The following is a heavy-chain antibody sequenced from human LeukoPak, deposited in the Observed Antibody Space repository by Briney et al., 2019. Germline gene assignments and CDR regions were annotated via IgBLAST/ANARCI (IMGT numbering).Heavy chain of an antibody. CDR2: INWNGGST. Sequence: GGSLRLSCAASGFTFDDYGMSWVCQAPGKGLEWVSGINWNGGSTGYADSVKGRFTISRDNAKNPLYLQMNSLRAEDTALYYCARRIPYYYYMDVWGKGTTVTVSS. V-gene: IGHV3-20*04. CDR3: ARRIPYYYYMDV. CDR1: GFTFDDYG. J-gene: IGHJ6*03.